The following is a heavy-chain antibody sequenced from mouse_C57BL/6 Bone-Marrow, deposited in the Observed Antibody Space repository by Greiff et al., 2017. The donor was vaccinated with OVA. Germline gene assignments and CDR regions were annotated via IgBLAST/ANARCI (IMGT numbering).Heavy chain of an antibody. V-gene: IGHV2-9-1*01. Sequence: VQVVESGPGLVAPSQRLSITCTVSGFSFTSSAISWVRQPPGKGLEWLGVLWPGGGTNYNSALQSRLSISKDNSKSQVFLKRNSRQTDDTARYDCARIDYAWFADWGQGKRVTGSA. D-gene: IGHD2-4*01. CDR1: GFSFTSSA. CDR3: ARIDYAWFAD. CDR2: LWPGGGT. J-gene: IGHJ3*01.